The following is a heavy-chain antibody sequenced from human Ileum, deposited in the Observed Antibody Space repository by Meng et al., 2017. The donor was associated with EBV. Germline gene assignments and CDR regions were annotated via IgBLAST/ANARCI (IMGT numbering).Heavy chain of an antibody. D-gene: IGHD4/OR15-4a*01. CDR3: ARQVPHDL. J-gene: IGHJ5*02. Sequence: QVELVGSGGGVVQPGRSLALSLTVSGFTFSSHGMHWVRQAPGRGLEWVGLIWYDGSDEFYSDSVKGRFTISRDNSKNTVYLQMESLRVEDTAVYYCARQVPHDLWGQGTLVTVSS. CDR1: GFTFSSHG. CDR2: IWYDGSDE. V-gene: IGHV3-33*01.